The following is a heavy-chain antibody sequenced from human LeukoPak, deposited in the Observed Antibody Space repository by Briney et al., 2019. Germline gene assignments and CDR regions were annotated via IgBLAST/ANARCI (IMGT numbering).Heavy chain of an antibody. CDR3: ARDEYRSRWLHP. J-gene: IGHJ5*02. D-gene: IGHD5-24*01. CDR2: IKGDGGEK. Sequence: GGSLRPSCAASGFTFSSYWMSWVRLAPGKGLEWVANIKGDGGEKWYADSVKGRFTISRDNAQNSVHLQMNSLRAEDTAVYHCARDEYRSRWLHPWGQGTLVTVTS. CDR1: GFTFSSYW. V-gene: IGHV3-7*01.